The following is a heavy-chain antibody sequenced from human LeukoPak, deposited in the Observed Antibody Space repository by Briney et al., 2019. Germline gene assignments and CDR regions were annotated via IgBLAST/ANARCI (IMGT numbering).Heavy chain of an antibody. CDR2: ISAYNGNT. J-gene: IGHJ5*02. Sequence: ASVKVSCKASGYTFTPYGISWVRLAPGQGLEWMGWISAYNGNTNYAQQFQGRVTMTTDTSMSTAYMELRSLRSDDTAVYYCARDLIAVRPGWFDPWGQGSLVTVSS. V-gene: IGHV1-18*01. CDR3: ARDLIAVRPGWFDP. CDR1: GYTFTPYG. D-gene: IGHD6-6*01.